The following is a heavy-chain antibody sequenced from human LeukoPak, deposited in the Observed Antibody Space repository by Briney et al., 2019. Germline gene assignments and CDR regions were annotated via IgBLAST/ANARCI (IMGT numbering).Heavy chain of an antibody. D-gene: IGHD3-9*01. CDR3: ARDSYYDILTGYWSPGDYYYYMDV. CDR1: GYTFTGYY. Sequence: GASVKVSCKASGYTFTGYYMHWVRQAPGQGLEWMGWINPNSGGTNYAQKFQGRVTMTRDTSISTAYMELSRLRSDDTAVYYCARDSYYDILTGYWSPGDYYYYMDVWGKGTTVTVSS. V-gene: IGHV1-2*02. J-gene: IGHJ6*03. CDR2: INPNSGGT.